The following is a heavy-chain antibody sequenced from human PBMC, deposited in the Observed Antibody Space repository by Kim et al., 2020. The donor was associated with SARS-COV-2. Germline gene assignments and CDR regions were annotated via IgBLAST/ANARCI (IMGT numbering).Heavy chain of an antibody. CDR2: GAPT. V-gene: IGHV3-23*01. D-gene: IGHD5-12*01. Sequence: GAPTYYPGSVKGRFTISRDNSKNTLYLQMNNLRAEDTAVYFCAKSGQLDYWGQGTLVTVSS. CDR3: AKSGQLDY. J-gene: IGHJ4*02.